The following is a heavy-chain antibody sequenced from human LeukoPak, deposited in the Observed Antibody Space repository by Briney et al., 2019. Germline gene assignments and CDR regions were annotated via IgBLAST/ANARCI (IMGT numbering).Heavy chain of an antibody. J-gene: IGHJ4*02. CDR2: IYYSGST. D-gene: IGHD3-22*01. CDR3: ARHYYDSSGYYLGGFDY. Sequence: SETLSLTCTVSGGSISSYYWSWIRQPPGKGLEWIGYIYYSGSTNYNPSLKSRVTISVDTSKNQFSLKLSSVTAADTAVYYCARHYYDSSGYYLGGFDYWGQGTLVTVSS. V-gene: IGHV4-59*01. CDR1: GGSISSYY.